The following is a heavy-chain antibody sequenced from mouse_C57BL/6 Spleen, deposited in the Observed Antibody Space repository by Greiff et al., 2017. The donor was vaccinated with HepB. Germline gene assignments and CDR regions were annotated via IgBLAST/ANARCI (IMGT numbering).Heavy chain of an antibody. CDR1: GYTFTSYW. J-gene: IGHJ3*01. V-gene: IGHV1-55*01. CDR3: ARKPYDSSLWFAY. D-gene: IGHD1-1*01. CDR2: IYPGSGST. Sequence: QVQLQQPGAELVKPGASVKMSCKASGYTFTSYWITWVKQRPGQGLEWIGDIYPGSGSTNYNEKFKSKATLTVDTSSSTAYMQLSSLTSEDSAVYYCARKPYDSSLWFAYWGQGTLVTVSA.